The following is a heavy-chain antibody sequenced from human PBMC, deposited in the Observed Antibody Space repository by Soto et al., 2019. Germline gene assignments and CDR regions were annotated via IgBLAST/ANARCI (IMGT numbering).Heavy chain of an antibody. J-gene: IGHJ5*02. CDR1: GGSISSGGYY. Sequence: PSETLSLTCTVSGGSISSGGYYWSWIRQHPGKGLEWIGYIYYSGSTYYNPSLKSRVTISVDTSKNQFSLKLSSVTAADTAVYYCARDFIDNWFDPWGQGTLVTVSS. CDR2: IYYSGST. CDR3: ARDFIDNWFDP. V-gene: IGHV4-31*03.